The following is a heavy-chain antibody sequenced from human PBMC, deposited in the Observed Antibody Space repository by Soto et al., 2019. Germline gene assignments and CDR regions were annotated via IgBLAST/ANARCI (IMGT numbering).Heavy chain of an antibody. CDR3: ARFMSGPAGQYYYGMDV. Sequence: GASVKVSCKASGYTFTSYGISWVRQAPGQGLEWMGWISAYNGNTNYAQKLQGRVTMTTDTSTSTAYMELRSLRSDDTAVYYCARFMSGPAGQYYYGMDVWGQGTTVTVSS. V-gene: IGHV1-18*01. J-gene: IGHJ6*02. CDR2: ISAYNGNT. CDR1: GYTFTSYG. D-gene: IGHD3-3*01.